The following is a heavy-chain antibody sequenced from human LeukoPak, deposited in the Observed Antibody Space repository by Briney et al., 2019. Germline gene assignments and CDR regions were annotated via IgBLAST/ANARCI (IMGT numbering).Heavy chain of an antibody. J-gene: IGHJ5*02. D-gene: IGHD2-15*01. CDR2: INHSGST. CDR1: GGSFSGYY. CDR3: ARGPRCSGGSCYSVRVDP. V-gene: IGHV4-34*01. Sequence: SETLSLTCAVYGGSFSGYYWSWIRQPPGKGLELIGEINHSGSTNYNPSLKSRVTISVDTSKNQFSLKLSSVTAADTAVYYCARGPRCSGGSCYSVRVDPWGQGTLVTVSS.